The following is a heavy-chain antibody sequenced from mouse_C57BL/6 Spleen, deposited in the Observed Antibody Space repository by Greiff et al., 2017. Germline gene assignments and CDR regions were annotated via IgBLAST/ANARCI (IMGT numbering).Heavy chain of an antibody. CDR3: AKGGWDDYYAMDY. CDR2: IWRGGST. CDR1: GFSLTSYG. V-gene: IGHV2-5*01. D-gene: IGHD4-1*01. Sequence: QVQLKQSGPGLVQPSQSLSITCTVSGFSLTSYGVHWVRQSPGKGLEWLGLIWRGGSTDYNAAFMSRLSITKDNSKSQVFFKMNSLQADDTAIYYCAKGGWDDYYAMDYWGQGTSVTVSS. J-gene: IGHJ4*01.